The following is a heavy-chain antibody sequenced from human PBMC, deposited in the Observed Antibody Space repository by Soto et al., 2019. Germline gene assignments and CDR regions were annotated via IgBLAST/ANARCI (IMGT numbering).Heavy chain of an antibody. Sequence: SETLSLTCAVYGGSFSGYYWSWIRQPPGKGLEWIGEINHSGSTNYNPSLKSRVTISVDTSKNQFSLKLSSVTAADTAVYYCARGVQLWLNDFDYCGEGTLVTVSS. CDR3: ARGVQLWLNDFDY. CDR1: GGSFSGYY. V-gene: IGHV4-34*01. D-gene: IGHD5-18*01. J-gene: IGHJ4*02. CDR2: INHSGST.